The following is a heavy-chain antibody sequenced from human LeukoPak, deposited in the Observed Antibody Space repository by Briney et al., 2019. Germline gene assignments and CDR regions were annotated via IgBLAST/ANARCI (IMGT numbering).Heavy chain of an antibody. Sequence: PGGSLRLSCAASGFTLSSYWMSWVRQAPGKELQWVANIKQDGSAKYYVDSVKGRFTISRDNAKNSLYLQMNSLRAEDTAVYYCARVEASGYDYGAFDYWGQGTLVAVSS. CDR1: GFTLSSYW. CDR2: IKQDGSAK. V-gene: IGHV3-7*01. CDR3: ARVEASGYDYGAFDY. J-gene: IGHJ4*02. D-gene: IGHD5-12*01.